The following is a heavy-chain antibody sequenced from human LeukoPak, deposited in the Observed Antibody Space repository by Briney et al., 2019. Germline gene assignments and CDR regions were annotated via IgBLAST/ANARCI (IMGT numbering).Heavy chain of an antibody. D-gene: IGHD6-13*01. CDR1: GYTFTSYD. CDR3: ARDFWQQEGYFDY. V-gene: IGHV1-46*01. Sequence: GSVKVSCKASGYTFTSYDMEWVRQAPGQGLEWMGIINPSGGSTSYAQKFQGRVTMTRDTSTSTVYMELSSLRSEDTAVYYCARDFWQQEGYFDYWGQGTLVTVSS. CDR2: INPSGGST. J-gene: IGHJ4*02.